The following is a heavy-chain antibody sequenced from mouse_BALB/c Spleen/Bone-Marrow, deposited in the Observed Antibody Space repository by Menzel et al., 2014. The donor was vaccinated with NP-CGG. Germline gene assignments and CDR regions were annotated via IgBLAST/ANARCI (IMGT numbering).Heavy chain of an antibody. CDR2: IDPANGNT. CDR1: GFNIKDTY. CDR3: ASYVYGYYFDY. D-gene: IGHD2-2*01. V-gene: IGHV14-3*02. Sequence: EVQPQQSGAELVKPGASVKLPCTASGFNIKDTYMHWVKQRPEQGLEWIGRIDPANGNTKYDPKFQGKATITADTSSNTAYLQLSSLTSEDTAVYYCASYVYGYYFDYWGQGTTLTVSS. J-gene: IGHJ2*01.